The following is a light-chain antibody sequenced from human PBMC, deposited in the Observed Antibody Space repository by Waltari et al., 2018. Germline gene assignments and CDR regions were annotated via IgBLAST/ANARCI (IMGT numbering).Light chain of an antibody. V-gene: IGLV3-10*01. Sequence: VSVSPGQTARITCSGHELPRKYAYWFQQKSGQAPRLVIYEDTKRPSGIPERFSGSSSGTVATLTITGAQVDDEADYYCYSSDSTGLRVFGGGTTVVVL. CDR2: EDT. CDR3: YSSDSTGLRV. CDR1: ELPRKY. J-gene: IGLJ1*01.